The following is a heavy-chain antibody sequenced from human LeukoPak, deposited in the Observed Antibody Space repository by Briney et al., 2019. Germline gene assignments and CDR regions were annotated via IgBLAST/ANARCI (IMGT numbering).Heavy chain of an antibody. D-gene: IGHD3-10*01. J-gene: IGHJ4*02. CDR1: GASVRGYY. CDR3: ARDLLYGFDY. CDR2: IHYTGNT. V-gene: IGHV4-59*02. Sequence: PSETLSLTCTVSGASVRGYYWSWIRQPPGKGLEWIGYIHYTGNTDYNPSLTSRVTMSVDTSKNQFSLKLSSVTAADTAVYYCARDLLYGFDYWGQGTLVTVSS.